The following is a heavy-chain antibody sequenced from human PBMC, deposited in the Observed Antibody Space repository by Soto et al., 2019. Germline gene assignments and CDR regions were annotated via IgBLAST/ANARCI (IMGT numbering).Heavy chain of an antibody. CDR2: VSGSGGST. CDR1: GFTFSSYA. D-gene: IGHD6-19*01. J-gene: IGHJ4*02. V-gene: IGHV3-23*01. CDR3: AKDRKSGSGWYWDY. Sequence: GGSLRLSCAASGFTFSSYAMSWVRQAPGKGLEWVSAVSGSGGSTYDADSVKGRFTISRDNSKNTLYLQMNSLRAEDTTVYYCAKDRKSGSGWYWDYWGQGTLVTVSS.